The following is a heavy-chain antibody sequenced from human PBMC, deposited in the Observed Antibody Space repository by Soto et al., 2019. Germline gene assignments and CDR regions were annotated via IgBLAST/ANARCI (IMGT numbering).Heavy chain of an antibody. D-gene: IGHD4-4*01. CDR3: ARVTATSPDAWLDP. Sequence: QVQLVQSGAEVKEPGASVNVSCRASGYTFNDYFLHWVRQAPGQGLEWMGWINPHSGSTNLAQRFQGWVTMTRDASISTVYLVLNRLKSDDTAVYYCARVTATSPDAWLDPWGQGTLVTVSS. CDR2: INPHSGST. CDR1: GYTFNDYF. J-gene: IGHJ5*02. V-gene: IGHV1-2*04.